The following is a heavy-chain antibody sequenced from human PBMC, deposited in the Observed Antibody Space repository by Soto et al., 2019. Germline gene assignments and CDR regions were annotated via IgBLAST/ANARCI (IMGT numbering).Heavy chain of an antibody. D-gene: IGHD2-15*01. CDR1: GFTFSSYG. V-gene: IGHV3-33*01. Sequence: GGSRRLSCAASGFTFSSYGMHWVRQAPGKGLEWVAVIWYDGSNKYYADSVKGRFTISRDNSKNTLYLQMNSLRAEDTAVYYCAGAASDYYYYMDVWGKGTKVTVSS. J-gene: IGHJ6*03. CDR2: IWYDGSNK. CDR3: AGAASDYYYYMDV.